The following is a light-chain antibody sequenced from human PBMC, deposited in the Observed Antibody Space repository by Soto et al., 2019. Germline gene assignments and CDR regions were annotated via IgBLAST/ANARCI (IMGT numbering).Light chain of an antibody. V-gene: IGKV3-20*01. J-gene: IGKJ4*01. CDR2: GAS. CDR1: QTVSRSY. CDR3: QHFDSSPT. Sequence: EIVLTQSPGTMSLSPGESATLSCRASQTVSRSYFVWYQQKPGQAPRLLIYGASARAPGIPDRFSGTESGTESTLTISRLEPEDFAVYFCQHFDSSPTFGGGTKVEIK.